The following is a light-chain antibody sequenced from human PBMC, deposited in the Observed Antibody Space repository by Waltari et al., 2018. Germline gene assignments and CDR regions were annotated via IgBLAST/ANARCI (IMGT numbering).Light chain of an antibody. Sequence: QSALTQPASVSGSPGQSITISCTGTSGDIGGFALVSWYQQPPGKVPRLLIYEVTTLPSGVSSRFSGSKSDHSATLTISALQTEDEADYYCSSYSRGSSFVLFGGGTRLTVL. CDR3: SSYSRGSSFVL. CDR1: SGDIGGFAL. V-gene: IGLV2-23*02. J-gene: IGLJ2*01. CDR2: EVT.